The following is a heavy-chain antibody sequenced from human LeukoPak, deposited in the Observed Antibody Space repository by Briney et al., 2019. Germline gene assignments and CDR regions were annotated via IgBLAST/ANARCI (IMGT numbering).Heavy chain of an antibody. D-gene: IGHD2-2*01. J-gene: IGHJ4*02. V-gene: IGHV1-2*02. CDR3: ARVVSRYCSSTSCPFDY. CDR2: INPNSGGT. CDR1: GYTFTGYY. Sequence: ASVKVSCKASGYTFTGYYMHWVRQAPGQGLEWMGWINPNSGGTNYAQKFQGRVTMTRDRSISTAYMELSRLRSDDTAVYYCARVVSRYCSSTSCPFDYWGQGTLVTVSS.